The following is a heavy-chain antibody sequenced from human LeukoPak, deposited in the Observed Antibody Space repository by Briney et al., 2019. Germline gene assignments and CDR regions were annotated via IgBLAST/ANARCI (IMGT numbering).Heavy chain of an antibody. CDR1: GFTFSSYG. Sequence: GGSLRLSYAASGFTFSSYGMHWVRQAPGKGLEWVAFIRYDGSNKYYADSVKGRFTISRDNSKNTLYLQMNSLRAEDTAVYYCAKGSKEVLFTRDHCMDVWGKGTTVAISS. J-gene: IGHJ6*03. V-gene: IGHV3-30*02. CDR3: AKGSKEVLFTRDHCMDV. D-gene: IGHD3-3*01. CDR2: IRYDGSNK.